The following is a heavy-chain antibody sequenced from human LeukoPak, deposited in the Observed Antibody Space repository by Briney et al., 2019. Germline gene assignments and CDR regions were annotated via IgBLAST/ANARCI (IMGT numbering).Heavy chain of an antibody. Sequence: SETLSLTCSVSGGSISSSYWSWIRQSAGKGLEWIGYISHSGSTTYNPSLKSRLTISVDMSTNQFSLDLNSVTTADTAVYYCARAPYYGLPSGYTGGFYYMDVWGKGTTVSVSS. CDR2: ISHSGST. CDR1: GGSISSSY. CDR3: ARAPYYGLPSGYTGGFYYMDV. J-gene: IGHJ6*03. V-gene: IGHV4-59*01. D-gene: IGHD3-3*01.